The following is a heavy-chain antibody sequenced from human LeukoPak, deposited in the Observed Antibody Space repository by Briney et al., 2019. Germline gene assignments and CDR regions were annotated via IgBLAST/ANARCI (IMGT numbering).Heavy chain of an antibody. CDR3: AKDIAAAGYYFDY. CDR2: ISGDGGST. V-gene: IGHV3-43*02. CDR1: GFTFDDYA. J-gene: IGHJ4*02. Sequence: GGALRLSCAASGFTFDDYAMHWVRQAPGKGLEWVSLISGDGGSTYYADSVKGRFTISRDNSKNSPYLQMNSLRTEDTALYYCAKDIAAAGYYFDYWGQGTLVTVSS. D-gene: IGHD6-13*01.